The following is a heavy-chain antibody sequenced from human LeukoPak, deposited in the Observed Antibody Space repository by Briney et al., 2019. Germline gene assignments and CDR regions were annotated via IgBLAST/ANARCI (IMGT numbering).Heavy chain of an antibody. V-gene: IGHV7-4-1*02. CDR1: GYTFTSYA. CDR3: AREGFYCGGDCYSSVDFDY. Sequence: GASVKVSCKASGYTFTSYAMNWVRQAPGQGLEWMGWINTNTGNPTYAQGFTGRFVFSLDTSVSTAYLQISSLKAEDTAVYYCAREGFYCGGDCYSSVDFDYWGQGTLVTVSS. D-gene: IGHD2-21*02. CDR2: INTNTGNP. J-gene: IGHJ4*02.